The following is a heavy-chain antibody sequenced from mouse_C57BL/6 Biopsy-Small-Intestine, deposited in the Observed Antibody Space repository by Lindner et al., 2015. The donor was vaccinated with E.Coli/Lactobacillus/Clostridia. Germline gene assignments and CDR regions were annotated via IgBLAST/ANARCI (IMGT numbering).Heavy chain of an antibody. CDR3: ARVQAYGAPFDY. D-gene: IGHD6-5*01. J-gene: IGHJ4*01. Sequence: SVKVSCKASGGTFTSYIITWVRQAPGQGLEWMGGIFPTLGIPNYAQKFQGRVTITADKSTSTAYMELNSLRSEDTAMYYCARVQAYGAPFDYWGQGTLVTVSS. CDR1: GGTFTSYI. V-gene: IGHV1-55*01. CDR2: IFPTLGIP.